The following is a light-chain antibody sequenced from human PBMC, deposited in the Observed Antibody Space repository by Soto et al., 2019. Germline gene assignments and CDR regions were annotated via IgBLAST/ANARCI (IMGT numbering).Light chain of an antibody. CDR3: QHLNSYPPFT. J-gene: IGKJ3*01. V-gene: IGKV1-9*01. CDR2: AAS. CDR1: QGISSY. Sequence: DIQLTQSPSFLSASVGDRVTITCRASQGISSYLAWYQQKPGKAPKLLIYAASTLQSGVPSRFSGSGSGTEFTLTISSLQPDDFATYYCQHLNSYPPFTFGPGTKVDIK.